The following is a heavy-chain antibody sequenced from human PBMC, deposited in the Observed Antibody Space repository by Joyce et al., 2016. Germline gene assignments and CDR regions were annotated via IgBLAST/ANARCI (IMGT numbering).Heavy chain of an antibody. CDR1: GYTFTDYF. Sequence: QVQLVQSGAEVKKPGASVQVSCKTSGYTFTDYFLHWVRQAPGQGPEWMGWINPNAGVTLYAQNLQGRVTVTRDTSIGTAYMELISLGFDDTAVYYCAKSATPVTAVRGIHYFEKWGHGTLVTVSS. CDR2: INPNAGVT. J-gene: IGHJ4*01. V-gene: IGHV1-2*02. CDR3: AKSATPVTAVRGIHYFEK. D-gene: IGHD3-10*01.